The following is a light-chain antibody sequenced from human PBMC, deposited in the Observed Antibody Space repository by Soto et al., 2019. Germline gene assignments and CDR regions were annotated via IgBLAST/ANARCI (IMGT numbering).Light chain of an antibody. CDR1: QTISSW. CDR3: QQANSYPWT. J-gene: IGKJ1*01. CDR2: GSS. V-gene: IGKV1-5*01. Sequence: VGDRVTITCRASQTISSWLAWYQQKPGEAPKLLIYGSSSLLSGVPSRFSGTRSGTDFTLTISSLQPEDFATYYCQQANSYPWTFGQGTKVDI.